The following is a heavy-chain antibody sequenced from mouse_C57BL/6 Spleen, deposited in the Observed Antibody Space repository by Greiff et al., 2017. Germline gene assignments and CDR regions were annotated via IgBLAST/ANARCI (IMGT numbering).Heavy chain of an antibody. CDR2: INPSTGGT. D-gene: IGHD1-1*01. J-gene: IGHJ2*01. Sequence: VQLQQSGPELVKPGASVKISCKASGYSFTGYYMNWVKQSPEKSLEWIGEINPSTGGTTYNQKFKAKATLTVDKSSSAAYMQLQSLTSENSAVYYCARFYYGSSYDYWGQGTTLTVSS. V-gene: IGHV1-42*01. CDR1: GYSFTGYY. CDR3: ARFYYGSSYDY.